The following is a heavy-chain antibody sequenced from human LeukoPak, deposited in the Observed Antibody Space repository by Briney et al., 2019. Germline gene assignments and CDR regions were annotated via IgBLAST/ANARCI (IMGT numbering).Heavy chain of an antibody. Sequence: GRSLRLSCAASGFSFSTYGMHWVRQGPGKGLEWVAVIWYDGSNQYYEDSVKGRFTISRDNSKNMVYLQMNSLRAEDTAVYYCAKDVESGRSADYWGQGTLVTVSS. J-gene: IGHJ4*02. CDR2: IWYDGSNQ. D-gene: IGHD3-10*01. CDR3: AKDVESGRSADY. V-gene: IGHV3-33*06. CDR1: GFSFSTYG.